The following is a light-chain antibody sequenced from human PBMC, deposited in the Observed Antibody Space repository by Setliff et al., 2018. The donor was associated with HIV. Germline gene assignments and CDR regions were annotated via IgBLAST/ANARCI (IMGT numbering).Light chain of an antibody. V-gene: IGLV2-14*01. J-gene: IGLJ2*01. Sequence: QSALTQPASVSGSPGQSVTISCTGTSSDVGGYNYVSWYQQHPGKAPKLLIYEVTDRPSGVSNRFSGSKSGNTASLTISGLQAEDEADYYCSSYTGTNTLVVLFGGGT. CDR3: SSYTGTNTLVVL. CDR2: EVT. CDR1: SSDVGGYNY.